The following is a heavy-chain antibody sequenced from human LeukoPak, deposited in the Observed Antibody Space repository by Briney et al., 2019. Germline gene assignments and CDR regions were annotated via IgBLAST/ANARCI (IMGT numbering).Heavy chain of an antibody. J-gene: IGHJ4*02. CDR3: ARDRSGVDY. CDR1: AGSIITYY. CDR2: IYTSGST. D-gene: IGHD3-10*01. Sequence: SETLSLTCTDPAGSIITYYLSSIRQPAGKGLEWIGRIYTSGSTKYNPSLKSRVTISVDKSKNQFSLKLTSVTAADTAMYYCARDRSGVDYWGQGTLVTVS. V-gene: IGHV4-4*07.